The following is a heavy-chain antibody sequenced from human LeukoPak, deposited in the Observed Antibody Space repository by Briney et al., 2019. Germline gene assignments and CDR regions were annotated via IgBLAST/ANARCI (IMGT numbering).Heavy chain of an antibody. J-gene: IGHJ4*02. Sequence: ASVKVSCKAPGYTFTGYYMHWVRQGPGQGLEWMGWIDPNSGGTNYAQKFQGRVTMTRDTSISTAYMELSRLRSDDTAVYYCARESLRYFDWLLYGLDYWGQGTLVTVSS. CDR1: GYTFTGYY. CDR3: ARESLRYFDWLLYGLDY. CDR2: IDPNSGGT. V-gene: IGHV1-2*02. D-gene: IGHD3-9*01.